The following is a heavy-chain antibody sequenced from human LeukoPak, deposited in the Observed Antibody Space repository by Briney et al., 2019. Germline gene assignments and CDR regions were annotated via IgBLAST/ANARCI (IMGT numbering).Heavy chain of an antibody. D-gene: IGHD3-22*01. CDR3: ARSPYYYDSSGYYSPYYYYYVDV. V-gene: IGHV6-1*01. CDR2: AYYRSKWYN. Sequence: SQTLSLTCAISGDSVSSNSAAWNWIRQSPSRGLEWLGRAYYRSKWYNDYAVSVKSRITINPDTSKNQFSLQLNSVTPEDTAVYYCARSPYYYDSSGYYSPYYYYYVDVWGKGTTVTVSS. J-gene: IGHJ6*03. CDR1: GDSVSSNSAA.